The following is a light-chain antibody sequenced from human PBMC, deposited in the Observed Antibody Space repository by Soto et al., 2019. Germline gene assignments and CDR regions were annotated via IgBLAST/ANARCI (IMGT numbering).Light chain of an antibody. V-gene: IGKV1-5*01. CDR1: QGIVRW. CDR2: DAS. Sequence: IQMTQSPSSLSANVGDRVTITCRASQGIVRWLAWYQQKPGKAPKLLIYDASTLESGVPSRFSGSGAGTEFTLTISSLQPDDFATYYCQHYYGFSRTFGQGTKV. CDR3: QHYYGFSRT. J-gene: IGKJ1*01.